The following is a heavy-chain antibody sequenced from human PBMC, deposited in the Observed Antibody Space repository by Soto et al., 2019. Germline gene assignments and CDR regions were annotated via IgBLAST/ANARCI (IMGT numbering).Heavy chain of an antibody. J-gene: IGHJ4*02. D-gene: IGHD1-26*01. V-gene: IGHV3-30*18. Sequence: GGSLRLSCAASGFTFSSYGMHWVRQAPGKGLEWVAVISYDGSNKYYADSVEGRFTISRDNSKNTLYLQMNSPRAEDTAVYYCAKEVSEREYFDYWGQGTLVTVSS. CDR3: AKEVSEREYFDY. CDR1: GFTFSSYG. CDR2: ISYDGSNK.